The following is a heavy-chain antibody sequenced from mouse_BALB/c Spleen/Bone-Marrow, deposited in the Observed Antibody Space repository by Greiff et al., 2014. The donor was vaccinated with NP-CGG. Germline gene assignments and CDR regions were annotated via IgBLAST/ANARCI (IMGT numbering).Heavy chain of an antibody. V-gene: IGHV1-55*01. Sequence: QVQLKESGAELVKPGTSVKMSCKASGHTFPSYWVHWGEQRPGQGLEWIGDIYPGSDSTNYNEKFKSKATLTVDTSSNTAYMQLSSLTSEDSAVYYCATGETWGRGTTLTVSS. CDR1: GHTFPSYW. CDR3: ATGET. CDR2: IYPGSDST. J-gene: IGHJ2*01.